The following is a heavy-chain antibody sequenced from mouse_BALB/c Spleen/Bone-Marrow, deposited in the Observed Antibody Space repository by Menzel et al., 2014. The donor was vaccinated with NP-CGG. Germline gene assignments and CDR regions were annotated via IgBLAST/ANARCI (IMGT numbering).Heavy chain of an antibody. CDR1: DISITTGNYR. CDR3: ARDRYGYAMDY. J-gene: IGHJ4*01. CDR2: MYYSGTI. V-gene: IGHV3-5*02. Sequence: VQLKESGPGLVKPSQTVSLTCTVTDISITTGNYRWSWIRQFPGNKLEWIGHMYYSGTITYNPSLTSRTTITRGTSKNQVFLEMNSLTAEDTATYFCARDRYGYAMDYWGQGTSVTVSS. D-gene: IGHD2-14*01.